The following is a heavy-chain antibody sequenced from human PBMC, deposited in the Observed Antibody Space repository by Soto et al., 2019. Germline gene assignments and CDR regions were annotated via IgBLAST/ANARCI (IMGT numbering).Heavy chain of an antibody. CDR2: INHSGST. V-gene: IGHV4-34*01. Sequence: QVQLQQWGAGLLKPSETLSLTWAVYGGSFSGYYWSWIRQPPGKGLEWIGEINHSGSTNYNPSLKSRVTISVDTSKNQFSLKLSSVTAADTAVYYCARGRQWLAQYFDYWGQGTLVTVSS. J-gene: IGHJ4*02. D-gene: IGHD6-19*01. CDR1: GGSFSGYY. CDR3: ARGRQWLAQYFDY.